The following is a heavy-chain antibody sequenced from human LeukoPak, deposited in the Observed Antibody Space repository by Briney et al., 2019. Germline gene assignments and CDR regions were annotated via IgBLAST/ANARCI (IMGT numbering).Heavy chain of an antibody. CDR1: GYTFTSYD. CDR3: ARGDWLDP. J-gene: IGHJ5*02. CDR2: VSGYNGNT. Sequence: ASVKVSRKASGYTFTSYDINWVRQAPGQGLEWMGWVSGYNGNTNYAQKFEGRVAMTTDTSSSTAYMELRSLRSDDTAIYYCARGDWLDPWGQGTLVTVSS. V-gene: IGHV1-18*01. D-gene: IGHD2-21*01.